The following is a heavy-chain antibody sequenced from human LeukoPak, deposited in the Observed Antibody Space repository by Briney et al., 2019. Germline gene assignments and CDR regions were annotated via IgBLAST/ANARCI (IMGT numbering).Heavy chain of an antibody. D-gene: IGHD3-10*01. CDR2: ISSSSSTI. CDR1: GFTFSSYS. Sequence: PGGSLRLSCAASGFTFSSYSMNWVRQAPGKGLEWVSHISSSSSTIYYADSVKGRFTISRDNAKNSLYLQMNSLRAEDTAVYYCARAGFTFSDYFGSFFDYWGQGTLVTGSS. CDR3: ARAGFTFSDYFGSFFDY. V-gene: IGHV3-48*01. J-gene: IGHJ4*02.